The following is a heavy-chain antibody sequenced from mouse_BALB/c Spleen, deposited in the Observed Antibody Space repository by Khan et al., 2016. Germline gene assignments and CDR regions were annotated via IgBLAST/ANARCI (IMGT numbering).Heavy chain of an antibody. CDR1: GYTFTNYW. V-gene: IGHV1-63*02. Sequence: QVQLKQSGAELVRPGTSVKISCKASGYTFTNYWLGWVKQRPEHGLEWIGDIYPGGGYTNYNEKFKGKATLTADTSSSTAYMQLSSLTSEASAVYFCARFYYGSSYWYFDVWGAGTTVTVSS. D-gene: IGHD1-1*01. CDR3: ARFYYGSSYWYFDV. J-gene: IGHJ1*01. CDR2: IYPGGGYT.